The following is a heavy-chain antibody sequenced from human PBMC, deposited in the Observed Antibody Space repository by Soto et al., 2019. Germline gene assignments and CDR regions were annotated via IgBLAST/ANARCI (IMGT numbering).Heavy chain of an antibody. V-gene: IGHV1-24*01. Sequence: ASVKVSCKVSGYTLTELSMHWVRQAPGKGLEWMGGFDPEDGETIYAQKFQGRVTMTEDTSTDTAYMELSSLRSEDTAVYYCATDAKGWRVYDSSGYYDAFDIWGQGTMVTVSS. CDR3: ATDAKGWRVYDSSGYYDAFDI. CDR2: FDPEDGET. CDR1: GYTLTELS. J-gene: IGHJ3*02. D-gene: IGHD3-22*01.